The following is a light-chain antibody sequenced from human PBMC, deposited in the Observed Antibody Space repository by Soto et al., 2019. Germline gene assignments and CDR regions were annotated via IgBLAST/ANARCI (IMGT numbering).Light chain of an antibody. CDR1: SSTVGGFNV. J-gene: IGLJ2*01. V-gene: IGLV2-23*01. CDR2: EGT. CDR3: SSYAGSSARVV. Sequence: QSVLTQPASVSGSPGQSITISCTGTSSTVGGFNVVSWYQHCPDKAPKLIIYEGTKRPSEISDRFSGSESDTTASLIISGLQPEDEADYYCSSYAGSSARVVFGGGTKLTVL.